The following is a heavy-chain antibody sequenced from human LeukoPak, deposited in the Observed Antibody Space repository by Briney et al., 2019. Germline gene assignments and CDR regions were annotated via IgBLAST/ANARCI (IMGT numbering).Heavy chain of an antibody. CDR2: IYTSGST. D-gene: IGHD3-22*01. Sequence: PSETLSLTCTVSGGSISSYYWSWIRQPAGKGLEWIGRIYTSGSTNYNPSLKSRVTMSVDTSKNQFSLKLSSVTAADTAVYYCARVYYYDPPYAFDIWGQGTMVTVSS. CDR3: ARVYYYDPPYAFDI. CDR1: GGSISSYY. J-gene: IGHJ3*02. V-gene: IGHV4-4*07.